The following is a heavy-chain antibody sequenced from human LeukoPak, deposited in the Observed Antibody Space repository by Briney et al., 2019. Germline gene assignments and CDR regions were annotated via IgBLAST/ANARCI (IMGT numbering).Heavy chain of an antibody. D-gene: IGHD6-13*01. CDR2: IIPNSGDT. CDR3: ARAYRYSSSWYMSDYYYYYMDV. CDR1: GYSFTSHY. J-gene: IGHJ6*03. V-gene: IGHV1-2*02. Sequence: ASVKVSCKASGYSFTSHYMHWVRQAPGQGLEWMGWIIPNSGDTNYAQKFQGRVTMTRDTSISTAYMERSRLRSDDTAVYYCARAYRYSSSWYMSDYYYYYMDVWGKGTTVTVSS.